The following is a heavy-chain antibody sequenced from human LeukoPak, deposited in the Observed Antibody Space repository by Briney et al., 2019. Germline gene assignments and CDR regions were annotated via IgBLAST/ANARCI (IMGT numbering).Heavy chain of an antibody. CDR1: GGSISNYY. J-gene: IGHJ4*02. CDR3: ARRRAVPGFYYFDY. V-gene: IGHV4-59*08. CDR2: IYYSGST. D-gene: IGHD2/OR15-2a*01. Sequence: SETLSLTCIVSGGSISNYYWTWIRQPPGKGLEWIGYIYYSGSTNYNPSLKSRVTMSVDTSKNQFSLKLSSLTAADTAVYYCARRRAVPGFYYFDYWGQGTLVTVSS.